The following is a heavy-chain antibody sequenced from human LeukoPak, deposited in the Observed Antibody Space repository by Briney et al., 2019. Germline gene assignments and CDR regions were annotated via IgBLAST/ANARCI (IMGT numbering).Heavy chain of an antibody. V-gene: IGHV4-59*01. CDR1: GGSINNYY. Sequence: SETLSLTCTVSGGSINNYYWSWIRQPPGKGLEWIGYIYYSGSTNYNPSLKSRVTISVDTSKNQFSLKMSSLTAADTAVYYCARHRGSGYPYFAYWGQGTLVTVSS. CDR2: IYYSGST. CDR3: ARHRGSGYPYFAY. J-gene: IGHJ4*02. D-gene: IGHD3-22*01.